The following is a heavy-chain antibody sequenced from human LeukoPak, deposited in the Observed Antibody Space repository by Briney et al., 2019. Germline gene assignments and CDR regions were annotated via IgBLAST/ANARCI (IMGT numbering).Heavy chain of an antibody. CDR3: ARDLELSAVYYFDS. Sequence: GGSLRLSCAASGFTFSSYGMHWVRQAPGKGLEWVAVIWYDGSNKYYADSVKGRFTISRDNSKNMLYLQMNSLRADDTAVYYCARDLELSAVYYFDSWGQGTLVIVSS. CDR2: IWYDGSNK. J-gene: IGHJ4*02. D-gene: IGHD3-3*01. V-gene: IGHV3-33*01. CDR1: GFTFSSYG.